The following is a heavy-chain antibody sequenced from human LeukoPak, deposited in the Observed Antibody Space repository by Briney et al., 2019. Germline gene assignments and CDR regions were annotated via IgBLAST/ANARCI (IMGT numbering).Heavy chain of an antibody. V-gene: IGHV1-2*02. CDR2: INPNSGGT. CDR1: GYTFTGYY. J-gene: IGHJ4*02. CDR3: ARSYAGKRGSLQTHDY. Sequence: ASVKVSCKASGYTFTGYYMHWVRQAPGQGLEWMGWINPNSGGTNYAQKFQGRVTMTRDTSISTAYMELSRLRSDDTAVYYCARSYAGKRGSLQTHDYWGQGTLVTVSS. D-gene: IGHD3-10*01.